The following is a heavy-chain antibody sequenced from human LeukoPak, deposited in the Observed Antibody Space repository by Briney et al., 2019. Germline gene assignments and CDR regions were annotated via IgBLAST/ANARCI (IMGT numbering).Heavy chain of an antibody. D-gene: IGHD4-17*01. Sequence: SETLSLTCTVSGGSISSYYWSWIRQPPGKGLEWIGYIYYSGSTNYNPSLKSRVTISVDTSKNQFSLKLSSVTAADTAVYYCARARARAMVTTSLFDYWGQGTLVTVSS. CDR1: GGSISSYY. CDR2: IYYSGST. CDR3: ARARARAMVTTSLFDY. V-gene: IGHV4-59*01. J-gene: IGHJ4*02.